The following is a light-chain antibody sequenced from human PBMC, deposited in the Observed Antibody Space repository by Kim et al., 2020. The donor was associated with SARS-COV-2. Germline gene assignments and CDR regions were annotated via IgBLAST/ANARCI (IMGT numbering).Light chain of an antibody. Sequence: SASVGDRVTITCRASQSISTNLNWYQQKSGKAPKLLIYAASSLQGGVPSRFSGSGSGTDFTLTISSLQPEDSATYYCQQSNSTPLTFGGGTRVEI. CDR1: QSISTN. V-gene: IGKV1-39*01. CDR3: QQSNSTPLT. CDR2: AAS. J-gene: IGKJ4*01.